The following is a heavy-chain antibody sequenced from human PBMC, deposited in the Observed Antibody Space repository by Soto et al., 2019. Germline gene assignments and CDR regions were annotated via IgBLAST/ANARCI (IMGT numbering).Heavy chain of an antibody. J-gene: IGHJ6*02. Sequence: PGGSLTLSCAASGFTVSSNYMSWVRQAPGKGLEWVSVIYSGGSTYYADSVKGRFTISRDNSKNTLYLQMNSLRAEDTAVYYCAREIAARGGYYYYGMDVWGQGTTVTVSS. D-gene: IGHD6-6*01. V-gene: IGHV3-53*01. CDR3: AREIAARGGYYYYGMDV. CDR1: GFTVSSNY. CDR2: IYSGGST.